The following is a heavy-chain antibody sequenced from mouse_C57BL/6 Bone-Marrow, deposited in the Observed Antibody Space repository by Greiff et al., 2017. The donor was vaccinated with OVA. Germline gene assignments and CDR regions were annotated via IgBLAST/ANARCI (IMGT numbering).Heavy chain of an antibody. J-gene: IGHJ1*03. CDR3: ARFRITFWYFDV. V-gene: IGHV1-69*01. Sequence: QVQLQQSGAELVMPGASVKLSCKASGYTFTSYWMHWVKQRPGQGLEWIGEIDPSDSYTNYNQKFKGKSTLTVDKSSSTAYMQLSSLTSEDSAVYYCARFRITFWYFDVWGTGTTVTVSS. CDR1: GYTFTSYW. CDR2: IDPSDSYT. D-gene: IGHD1-3*01.